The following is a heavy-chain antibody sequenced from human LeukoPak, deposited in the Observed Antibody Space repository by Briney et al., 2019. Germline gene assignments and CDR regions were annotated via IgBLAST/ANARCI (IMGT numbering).Heavy chain of an antibody. V-gene: IGHV3-23*01. J-gene: IGHJ6*02. Sequence: GGSLRLSCAASGFTFSSYAMSWVRRAPGKGLEWVSSISGSGGSTYYADSVKGRFTISRDNSKNTLYLQMNSLRAEDTAVYYCAKDRYYGSWIYYAYYYYGMDVWGQGTTVTVSS. D-gene: IGHD3-10*01. CDR3: AKDRYYGSWIYYAYYYYGMDV. CDR2: ISGSGGST. CDR1: GFTFSSYA.